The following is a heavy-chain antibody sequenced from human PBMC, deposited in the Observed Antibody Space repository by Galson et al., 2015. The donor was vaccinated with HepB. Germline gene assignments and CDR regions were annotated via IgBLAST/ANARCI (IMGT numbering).Heavy chain of an antibody. Sequence: QSGAEVKKPGESLKISCEGSGYRFSMYWIGWVRQMPGRGLEWMGSIYPGASEIRYSPSFQGQVTISADKSISTAYLQWSSLKASDTAMYYCARRQIYGGGIYSMDVWGQGTTVTVSS. D-gene: IGHD2-21*01. CDR1: GYRFSMYW. CDR3: ARRQIYGGGIYSMDV. V-gene: IGHV5-51*01. J-gene: IGHJ6*02. CDR2: IYPGASEI.